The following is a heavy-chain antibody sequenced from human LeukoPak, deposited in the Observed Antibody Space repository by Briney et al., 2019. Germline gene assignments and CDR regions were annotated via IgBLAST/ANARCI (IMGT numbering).Heavy chain of an antibody. CDR1: GYSFTDYY. D-gene: IGHD6-13*01. Sequence: ASVKVSCKASGYSFTDYYIHWVRQAPGQGLEWMGWINPNSGGTNYAQKFQGWVTMTRDTSISTAYMELSRLRSDDTAVYYCARSIPGYSSSARQGFDPWGQGTLVTVSS. CDR2: INPNSGGT. CDR3: ARSIPGYSSSARQGFDP. V-gene: IGHV1-2*04. J-gene: IGHJ5*02.